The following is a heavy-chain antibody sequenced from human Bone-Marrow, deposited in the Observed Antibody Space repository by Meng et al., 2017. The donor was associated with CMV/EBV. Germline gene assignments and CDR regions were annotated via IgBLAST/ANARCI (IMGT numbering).Heavy chain of an antibody. V-gene: IGHV1-46*01. J-gene: IGHJ4*02. D-gene: IGHD1-26*01. Sequence: QVQLVQSGAEVKKPGASVKVSCKASGYTFTSYYMHWVRQAPGQGLEWMGIINPSGGSTSYAQKFQGRVTMTRDTSTGTAHMELSSLSSEDTALYYCARELGGTGYFDYWGQGTLVTVSS. CDR1: GYTFTSYY. CDR2: INPSGGST. CDR3: ARELGGTGYFDY.